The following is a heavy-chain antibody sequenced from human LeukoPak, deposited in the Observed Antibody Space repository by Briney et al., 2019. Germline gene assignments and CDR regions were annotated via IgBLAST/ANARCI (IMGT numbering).Heavy chain of an antibody. CDR3: ARATPGWNPPDY. V-gene: IGHV4-59*08. J-gene: IGHJ4*02. CDR1: GDSVRANY. Sequence: PSETLSLTCTVSGDSVRANYWSWIRQPLGMGLEWLGYIYNSGSTSYNPSIKSRVTISVDTSKNQFSLKLSSVTAADTAVYYCARATPGWNPPDYWGQGTLVSVSS. CDR2: IYNSGST. D-gene: IGHD1-1*01.